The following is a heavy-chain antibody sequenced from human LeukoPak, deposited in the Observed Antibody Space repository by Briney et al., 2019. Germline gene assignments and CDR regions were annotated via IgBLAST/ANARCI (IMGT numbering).Heavy chain of an antibody. Sequence: PGGSLRLSCSPSGFIYSSQLVRYARQAPGKGLEWVSTISGSGGSTYYADSEKGRFTISRDNSKNTVYLQMNSLRAEDTAVYFCAKDRSCINDVCHGDSVNWGQGTLVTVSS. CDR3: AKDRSCINDVCHGDSVN. V-gene: IGHV3-23*01. J-gene: IGHJ4*02. CDR2: ISGSGGST. CDR1: GFIYSSQL. D-gene: IGHD2-8*01.